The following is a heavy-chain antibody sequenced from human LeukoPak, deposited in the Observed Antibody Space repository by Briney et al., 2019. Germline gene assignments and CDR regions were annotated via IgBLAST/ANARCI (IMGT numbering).Heavy chain of an antibody. CDR1: GGSLSGSSDY. Sequence: PSETLSLTCTVSGGSLSGSSDYWGWIRQPPGKGLEWIGSILYSGNTFDNPSLKSRVTISVDTSKNQFSLKLSSVTAADTAVYYCARANRFDYWGQGTLVTVSS. V-gene: IGHV4-39*01. CDR3: ARANRFDY. CDR2: ILYSGNT. J-gene: IGHJ4*02.